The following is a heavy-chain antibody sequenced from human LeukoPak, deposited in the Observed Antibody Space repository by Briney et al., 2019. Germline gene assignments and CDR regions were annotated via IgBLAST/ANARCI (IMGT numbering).Heavy chain of an antibody. CDR3: ARHLFGSGYYPDY. CDR2: IYYSGST. CDR1: GDSISSSNSY. D-gene: IGHD3-22*01. Sequence: SETLSLTCTVSGDSISSSNSYWGWIRQPPGKGLEWIGTIYYSGSTYYNPSLKTRVTISVDTSKKQFSLKLSSVTAADTAVYYCARHLFGSGYYPDYWGRGTLVTVSS. J-gene: IGHJ4*02. V-gene: IGHV4-39*01.